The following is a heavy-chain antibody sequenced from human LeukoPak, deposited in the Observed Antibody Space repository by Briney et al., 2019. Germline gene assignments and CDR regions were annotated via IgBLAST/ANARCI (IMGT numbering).Heavy chain of an antibody. CDR3: ARDTPGSWYYFDF. J-gene: IGHJ4*02. Sequence: PSQTLSLTCTVSGGSISSGGYSWSWIRQHPGKGLEWIGYIYYSGSTYYNPSLKSRVTISVDTSKNQFSLKLSSVTAADTAMYYCARDTPGSWYYFDFWGQGTLVTVSS. V-gene: IGHV4-31*03. CDR1: GGSISSGGYS. D-gene: IGHD6-13*01. CDR2: IYYSGST.